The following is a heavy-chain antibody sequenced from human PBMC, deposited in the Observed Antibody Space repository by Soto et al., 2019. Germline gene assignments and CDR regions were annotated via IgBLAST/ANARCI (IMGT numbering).Heavy chain of an antibody. D-gene: IGHD4-17*01. Sequence: QITLKESGPTLVKPTQTLTLTRTFSEFSLTTSGVGVGWIRQPPGKALEWLAVIYWDDSKHYSPSLKSRLTITKDTSKNQVVLTMTNMDPVDTATYYCTHKGYGDYPLDYWGQGTLVTVSS. CDR2: IYWDDSK. V-gene: IGHV2-5*02. CDR1: EFSLTTSGVG. CDR3: THKGYGDYPLDY. J-gene: IGHJ4*02.